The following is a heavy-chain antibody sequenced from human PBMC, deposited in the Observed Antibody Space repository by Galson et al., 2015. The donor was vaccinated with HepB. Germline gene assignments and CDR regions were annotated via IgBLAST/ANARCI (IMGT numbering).Heavy chain of an antibody. CDR1: GYTFTGYY. CDR2: INPNSGGT. CDR3: ARDKWESSSWYNWFDP. V-gene: IGHV1-2*02. J-gene: IGHJ5*01. D-gene: IGHD6-13*01. Sequence: SVKVSCKASGYTFTGYYMHWVRQAPGQGLEWMGWINPNSGGTNYAQKFQGRVTMTRDTSISTAYMELSRLRSDDTAVYYCARDKWESSSWYNWFDPWGQGTLVTVSS.